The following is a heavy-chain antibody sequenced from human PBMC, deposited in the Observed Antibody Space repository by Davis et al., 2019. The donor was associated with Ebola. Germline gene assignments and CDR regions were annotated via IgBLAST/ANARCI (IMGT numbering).Heavy chain of an antibody. CDR1: GYTFTSYA. D-gene: IGHD2-15*01. CDR2: INAGNGNT. CDR3: ARGGYCSGGSCYSDGESNDY. Sequence: ASVKVSCKASGYTFTSYAMHWVRQAPGQRLEWMGWINAGNGNTKYSQKFQGRVTITRDTSASTAYMELSSLRSEDTAVYYCARGGYCSGGSCYSDGESNDYWGQGTLVTVSS. V-gene: IGHV1-3*01. J-gene: IGHJ4*02.